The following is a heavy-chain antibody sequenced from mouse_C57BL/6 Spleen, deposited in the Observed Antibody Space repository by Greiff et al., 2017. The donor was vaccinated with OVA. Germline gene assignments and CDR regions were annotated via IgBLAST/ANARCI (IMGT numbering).Heavy chain of an antibody. CDR2: ILPGSGST. D-gene: IGHD1-1*01. Sequence: QVQLKESGAELMKPGASVKLSCKATGYTFTGYWIEWVKQRPGHGLEWIGEILPGSGSTNYNEKFKGKATFTADTSSNTAYMQLSSLTTEDSAIYYCARRAYYYGSSYYYAMDYWGQGTSVTVSS. CDR1: GYTFTGYW. J-gene: IGHJ4*01. CDR3: ARRAYYYGSSYYYAMDY. V-gene: IGHV1-9*01.